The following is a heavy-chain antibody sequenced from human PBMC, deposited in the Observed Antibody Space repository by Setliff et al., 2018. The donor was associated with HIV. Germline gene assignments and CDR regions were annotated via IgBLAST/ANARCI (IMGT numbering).Heavy chain of an antibody. CDR1: GGSISSHY. CDR3: ARDPHYFDTSGYYSWFYFDY. J-gene: IGHJ4*01. Sequence: SETLSLTCTVSGGSISSHYWSWIRQSPGKGLEWIGEITDDGTATYTSSLRSRVTISLDTSKKQLSLKLTSVTAADTAVYFCARDPHYFDTSGYYSWFYFDYWGHGTLVTVSS. CDR2: ITDDGTA. D-gene: IGHD3-22*01. V-gene: IGHV4-59*11.